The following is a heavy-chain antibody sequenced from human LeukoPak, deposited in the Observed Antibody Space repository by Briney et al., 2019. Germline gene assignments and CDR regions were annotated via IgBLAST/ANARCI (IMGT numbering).Heavy chain of an antibody. V-gene: IGHV1-2*02. CDR3: ARVTYYYDSSGYALSY. CDR2: INPNSGGT. J-gene: IGHJ4*02. CDR1: GYTFTGYY. D-gene: IGHD3-22*01. Sequence: GASVTVSCKASGYTFTGYYMHWVRQAPGQGLEWMGWINPNSGGTNYAQKFQGRVTMTRDTSISTAYMELSRLRSDDTAVYYCARVTYYYDSSGYALSYWGQGTLVTVSS.